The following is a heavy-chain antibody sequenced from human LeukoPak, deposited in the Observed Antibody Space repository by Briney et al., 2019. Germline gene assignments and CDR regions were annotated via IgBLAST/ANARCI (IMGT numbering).Heavy chain of an antibody. V-gene: IGHV4-34*01. D-gene: IGHD3-22*01. Sequence: PSETLSLTCAVYGGSFSGYYWSWIRQPPGKGLEWIGEINHSGSTNYNPSLKSRVTISVDTSKNQFSLKLSSVTAADTAVYYCAARAGTHVDSSGYYYGGVYFQHWGQGTLATVSS. CDR2: INHSGST. CDR1: GGSFSGYY. J-gene: IGHJ1*01. CDR3: AARAGTHVDSSGYYYGGVYFQH.